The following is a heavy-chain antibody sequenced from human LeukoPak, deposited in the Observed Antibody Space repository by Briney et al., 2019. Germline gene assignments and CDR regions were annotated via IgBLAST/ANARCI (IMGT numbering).Heavy chain of an antibody. V-gene: IGHV3-53*01. CDR1: GFTGSGNY. CDR3: AREAGRYSSNIDWFDP. D-gene: IGHD6-13*01. Sequence: GGSLRLSCAAPGFTGSGNYMSWVRQAPGKGLEWVSVLYSGGSTYYTDSVKGRFTISRDNAKNSLYLQMNSLRAEDTAVYYCAREAGRYSSNIDWFDPWGQGTLVTVSS. CDR2: LYSGGST. J-gene: IGHJ5*02.